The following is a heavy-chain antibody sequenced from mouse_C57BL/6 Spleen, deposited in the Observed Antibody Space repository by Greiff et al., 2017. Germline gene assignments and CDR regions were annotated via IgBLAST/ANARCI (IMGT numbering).Heavy chain of an antibody. J-gene: IGHJ2*01. Sequence: VQLQESGPELVKPGASVKISCKASGYAFSSSWMNWVKQRPGKGLEWIGRIYPGDGDTNYNGKFKGKATLTADKSSSTAYMQLSSLTSEDSAVYFCARDWFDYWGQGTTLTVSS. CDR1: GYAFSSSW. D-gene: IGHD4-1*01. CDR3: ARDWFDY. V-gene: IGHV1-82*01. CDR2: IYPGDGDT.